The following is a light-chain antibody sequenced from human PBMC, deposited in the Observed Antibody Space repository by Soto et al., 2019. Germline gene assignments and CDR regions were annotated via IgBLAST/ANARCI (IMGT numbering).Light chain of an antibody. J-gene: IGKJ5*01. CDR3: HQGTNWPPSS. CDR2: DAS. V-gene: IGKV3-11*01. CDR1: QNVSSSY. Sequence: VGRRVIQNVSSSYLAWYQQKPGQAPRLLIYDASNRATGIPARFSGSGSGTNFSHTIIRLQHADCAAYYCHQGTNWPPSSVAQGTRLEIK.